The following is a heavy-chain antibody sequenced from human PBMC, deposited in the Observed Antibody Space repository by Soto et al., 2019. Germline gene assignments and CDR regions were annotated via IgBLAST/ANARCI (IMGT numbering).Heavy chain of an antibody. Sequence: QVQLVESGGGVVQPGRSLRLSCAASGFTFSSYAMHWVRQAPGKGLEWVAVISYDGSIQYYADSVKGRFTISRDNSKNTLYLRMNSLRAEDTAVYYCAKVEVLYYYYGMDVWGQGTTVTVSS. CDR1: GFTFSSYA. CDR3: AKVEVLYYYYGMDV. J-gene: IGHJ6*02. D-gene: IGHD2-2*01. V-gene: IGHV3-30*04. CDR2: ISYDGSIQ.